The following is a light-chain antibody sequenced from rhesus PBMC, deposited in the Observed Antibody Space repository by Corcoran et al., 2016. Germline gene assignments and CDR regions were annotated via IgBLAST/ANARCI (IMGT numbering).Light chain of an antibody. J-gene: IGKJ1*01. CDR3: LQHKSYPRT. V-gene: IGKV1-28*02. CDR1: QDISRY. CDR2: TAS. Sequence: GDTVTITCRASQDISRYLNWYQQKPGKAPKLLIYTASNLETGVPSRFSGSGSGTEFTLTISNLQPVDFAAYYCLQHKSYPRTFGQGTKVEIK.